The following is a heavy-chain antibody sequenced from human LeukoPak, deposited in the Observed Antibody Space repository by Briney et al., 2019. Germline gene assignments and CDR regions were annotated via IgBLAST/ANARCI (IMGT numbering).Heavy chain of an antibody. V-gene: IGHV3-7*01. CDR1: AFTFTSDW. CDR2: IKEDGSEK. Sequence: PGGSLRLSCAASAFTFTSDWMSWVRQAPGKGREWVANIKEDGSEKYYVDSVKGRFTISRDNAKNLLFLQVNSLRVEDTAVYYCARGWGRVDYWGQGTLVTVSS. J-gene: IGHJ4*02. D-gene: IGHD7-27*01. CDR3: ARGWGRVDY.